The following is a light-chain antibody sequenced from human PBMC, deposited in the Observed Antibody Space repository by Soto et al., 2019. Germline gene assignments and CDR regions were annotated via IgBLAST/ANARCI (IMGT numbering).Light chain of an antibody. CDR2: WAS. CDR3: QQYDNLPPGVL. V-gene: IGKV4-1*01. J-gene: IGKJ3*01. CDR1: QSVLYSSNNKNY. Sequence: DIVMTQSPDSLAVSLGERATINCKSSQSVLYSSNNKNYLAWYQQKPGQPPKLLIYWASTRESGVPDRFSGSGSGTDFTLTISSLQAEDVAAYYCQQYDNLPPGVLFSPGTKVDIK.